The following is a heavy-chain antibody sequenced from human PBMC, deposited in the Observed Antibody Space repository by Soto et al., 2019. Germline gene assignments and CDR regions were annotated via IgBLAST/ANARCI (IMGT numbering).Heavy chain of an antibody. CDR1: GYTFTSYV. J-gene: IGHJ4*02. CDR3: ARAACSGASCEAGLFDC. D-gene: IGHD2-15*01. CDR2: ISAYNGNT. V-gene: IGHV1-18*01. Sequence: GASLKVSCKASGYTFTSYVISWVRQAPGQGLEWMGWISAYNGNTNYAQKLQGRVTMTTDTSTSTAYMELRSLRSDDTAVYYCARAACSGASCEAGLFDCWGQGTLVTVSS.